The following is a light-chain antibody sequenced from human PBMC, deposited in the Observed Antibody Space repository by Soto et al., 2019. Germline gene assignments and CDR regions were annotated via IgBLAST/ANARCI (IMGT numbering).Light chain of an antibody. CDR1: QSVSNN. CDR3: KHYDNWTYT. Sequence: EIVMTHSPATLSVSPGERATLSCRASQSVSNNLAWYQQKPGQAARLLIFRASSRATAIPARFSGSGSGTEFILTTTSLQSEDVAVYFCKHYDNWTYTFGQGTKGDIK. CDR2: RAS. J-gene: IGKJ2*01. V-gene: IGKV3-15*01.